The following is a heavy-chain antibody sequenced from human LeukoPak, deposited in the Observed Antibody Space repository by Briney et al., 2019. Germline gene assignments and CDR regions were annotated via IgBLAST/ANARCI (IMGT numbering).Heavy chain of an antibody. V-gene: IGHV4-59*08. Sequence: SETLSLTCTVSGGSISNYYWSWIWQPPGKGLEWIGYIYYSGSTNYNPSLKSRVTIAVDTSKNQFSLRLSSVTAPDTAVYYCARHLTGTTLSFDYWGQGTLVTVSS. J-gene: IGHJ4*02. CDR1: GGSISNYY. D-gene: IGHD1-7*01. CDR3: ARHLTGTTLSFDY. CDR2: IYYSGST.